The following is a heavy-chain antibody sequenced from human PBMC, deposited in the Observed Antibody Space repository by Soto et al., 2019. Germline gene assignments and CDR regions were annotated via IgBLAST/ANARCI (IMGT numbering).Heavy chain of an antibody. V-gene: IGHV4-59*08. D-gene: IGHD2-15*01. CDR1: GGSISSYH. CDR2: TPNSAPT. J-gene: IGHJ6*02. Sequence: SETLSLTCTVSGGSISSYHWSCIRQSPGKGLEWIGYTPNSAPTIYNPSLKSRVTISADTSKNQFSLKLSSVTAADTAVYYCATGGYCSGGSCYSGNNYYYYGMDVWGQGTTVTVSS. CDR3: ATGGYCSGGSCYSGNNYYYYGMDV.